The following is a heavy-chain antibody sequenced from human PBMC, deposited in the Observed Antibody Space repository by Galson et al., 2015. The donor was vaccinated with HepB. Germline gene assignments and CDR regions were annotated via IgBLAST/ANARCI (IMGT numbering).Heavy chain of an antibody. J-gene: IGHJ3*02. CDR3: ARPERGIQNAFDI. CDR2: ISSSSSYI. CDR1: GFTFSSFS. V-gene: IGHV3-21*04. D-gene: IGHD5-18*01. Sequence: SLRLSCAASGFTFSSFSMSWVRQVPGKGLEWVPSISSSSSYIYYADSVKGQFTISADKSISTAYLQWSSLKASDTAMYYCARPERGIQNAFDIWGQGTMVTVSS.